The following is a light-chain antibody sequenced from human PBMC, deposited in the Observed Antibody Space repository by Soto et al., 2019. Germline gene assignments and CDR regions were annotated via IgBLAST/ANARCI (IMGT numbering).Light chain of an antibody. CDR1: QSVSSY. Sequence: EIVLTQSPATLSLSPGERATLSCRASQSVSSYLAWYQQKPGQAPRLLIYDASSRATGIPARFSGSGSGTDFTLTISSLEPEDFAVYYCQQRSISPLTFGGGTKVEIK. CDR2: DAS. CDR3: QQRSISPLT. V-gene: IGKV3-11*01. J-gene: IGKJ4*01.